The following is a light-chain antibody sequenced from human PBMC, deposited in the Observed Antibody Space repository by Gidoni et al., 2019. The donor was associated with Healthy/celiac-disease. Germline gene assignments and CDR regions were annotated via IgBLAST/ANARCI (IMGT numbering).Light chain of an antibody. CDR2: GAS. CDR1: QSGSSN. Sequence: EIVMTQSPATLSVSPGERATLSCRASQSGSSNLAWYQQKPGQAPRLLIYGASTKATGIPARFRGSGSGTEFTLTISSLQSEDFAVYYCQQYNNWPPLTFGGGTKVEIK. CDR3: QQYNNWPPLT. J-gene: IGKJ4*01. V-gene: IGKV3-15*01.